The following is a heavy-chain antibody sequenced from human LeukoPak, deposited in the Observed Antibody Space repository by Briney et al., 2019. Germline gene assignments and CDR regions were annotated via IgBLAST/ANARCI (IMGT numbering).Heavy chain of an antibody. Sequence: SVKVSCKASGGTFSSYAISWVRQAPGQGLEWMGGIIPIFGTANYAQKFRGKVTITADESTSTAYMELSSLRSEDTAVYYCASRYSGSYSDYWGQGTLVTVSS. CDR1: GGTFSSYA. J-gene: IGHJ4*02. V-gene: IGHV1-69*13. CDR3: ASRYSGSYSDY. D-gene: IGHD1-26*01. CDR2: IIPIFGTA.